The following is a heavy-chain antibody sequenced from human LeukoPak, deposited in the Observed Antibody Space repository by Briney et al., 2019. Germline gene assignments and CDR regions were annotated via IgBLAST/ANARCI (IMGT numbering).Heavy chain of an antibody. D-gene: IGHD3-9*01. J-gene: IGHJ4*02. CDR2: IYYSGST. V-gene: IGHV4-59*01. CDR3: ARGDFDQWVDY. CDR1: GGSISSYY. Sequence: SETLSLTCTVSGGSISSYYWSWIRQPPGKGLEWIGYIYYSGSTNYNPSPKSRVTISVDTSKNQFSLKLSSVTAADTAVYYCARGDFDQWVDYWGQGTLVTVSS.